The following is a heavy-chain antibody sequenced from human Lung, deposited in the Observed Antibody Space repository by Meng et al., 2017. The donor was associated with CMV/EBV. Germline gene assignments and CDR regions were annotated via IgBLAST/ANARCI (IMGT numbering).Heavy chain of an antibody. D-gene: IGHD3-22*01. J-gene: IGHJ5*01. V-gene: IGHV3-30*04. CDR3: ARDRSPLYDTSGRGVDS. Sequence: GGSLRLXCGASGFTFSNHAMHWVRQAPGKGLEWVAVISNTGSNDYYADSVMGRFTISRDKSKSTLYLQMNSLRTEDTAVYYCARDRSPLYDTSGRGVDSWXQGTXVTVSS. CDR2: ISNTGSND. CDR1: GFTFSNHA.